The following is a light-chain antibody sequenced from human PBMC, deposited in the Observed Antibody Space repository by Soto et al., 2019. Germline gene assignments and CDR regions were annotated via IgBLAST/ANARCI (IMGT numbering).Light chain of an antibody. V-gene: IGKV3-11*01. Sequence: PGERATLSCRASQSFRGLLAWYQQKPGQAPRLLIYDASNRATGIPARFTGSGSGTDFNLTISTLEPEDFAVYYCQQRQYWPPITFGQGTRLEI. CDR2: DAS. J-gene: IGKJ5*01. CDR1: QSFRGL. CDR3: QQRQYWPPIT.